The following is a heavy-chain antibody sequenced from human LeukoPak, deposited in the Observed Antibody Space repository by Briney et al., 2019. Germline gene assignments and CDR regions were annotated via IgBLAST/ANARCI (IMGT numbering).Heavy chain of an antibody. CDR3: AREPPTVTTFDYYYGMDV. D-gene: IGHD4-17*01. Sequence: ASVKVSCKASGYIFIDYYVHWIRQAPGRSLEWVGLINPRTGSTDYAQMFQDRVTMTRGTSISTASMELMDLTSDDTAVYYCAREPPTVTTFDYYYGMDVWGQGTTVTVSS. V-gene: IGHV1-2*02. J-gene: IGHJ6*02. CDR2: INPRTGST. CDR1: GYIFIDYY.